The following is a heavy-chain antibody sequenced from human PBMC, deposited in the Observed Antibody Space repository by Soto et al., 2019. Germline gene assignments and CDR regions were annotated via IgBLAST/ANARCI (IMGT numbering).Heavy chain of an antibody. V-gene: IGHV3-15*01. D-gene: IGHD3-3*01. CDR1: GFTFTNTW. CDR2: IKSKTDGGTT. CDR3: TTMVGYDFWSGYSTRPPQT. J-gene: IGHJ5*02. Sequence: PGGSLRLSCTDSGFTFTNTWMSWVRQAPGKGLEWVGRIKSKTDGGTTDYAAPVKGRFTISRDDSKNTLYLQMNSLKTEDTAVYYCTTMVGYDFWSGYSTRPPQTWGQGTLVTVSS.